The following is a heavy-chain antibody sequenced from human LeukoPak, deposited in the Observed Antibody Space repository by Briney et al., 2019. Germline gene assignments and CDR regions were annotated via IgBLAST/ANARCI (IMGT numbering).Heavy chain of an antibody. CDR2: ISGSGGST. Sequence: PGGSLRLSCAASGFTFSSYGMSWVRQAPGKGLEWVSAISGSGGSTYYADSVKGRFTISRDNSKNTLYLQMNSLRAEDTAVYYCARVVVMVNDAFDIWGQGTMVTVSS. V-gene: IGHV3-23*01. D-gene: IGHD3-22*01. J-gene: IGHJ3*02. CDR3: ARVVVMVNDAFDI. CDR1: GFTFSSYG.